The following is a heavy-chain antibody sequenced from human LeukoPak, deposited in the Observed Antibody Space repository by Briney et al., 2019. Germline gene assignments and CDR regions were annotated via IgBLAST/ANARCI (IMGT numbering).Heavy chain of an antibody. V-gene: IGHV3-15*01. CDR1: GFTFSVAW. D-gene: IGHD2-8*01. CDR3: AVNDPRPDH. J-gene: IGHJ4*02. CDR2: IKSKADGGTT. Sequence: GGSLRLSCAASGFTFSVAWMSWARQAPGKGLEWVGRIKSKADGGTTDCAAPVEGRFTISRDDSKNTLYLQMNSLKTEDTAVYYCAVNDPRPDHWGQGTLVTVSS.